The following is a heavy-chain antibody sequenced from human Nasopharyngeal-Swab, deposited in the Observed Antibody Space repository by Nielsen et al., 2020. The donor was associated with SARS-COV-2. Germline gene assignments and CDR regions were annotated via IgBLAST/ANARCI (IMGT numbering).Heavy chain of an antibody. J-gene: IGHJ4*02. CDR2: IYTSGST. D-gene: IGHD4-23*01. CDR1: GGSISSSSYY. V-gene: IGHV4-61*02. Sequence: SETLSLTCTVSGGSISSSSYYWSWIRQPAGKGLEWIGRIYTSGSTNYNPSLKSRVTMSVGTSKNQFSLKLSSVTAADTAVYYCASGGGSLDYWGQGTLVTVSS. CDR3: ASGGGSLDY.